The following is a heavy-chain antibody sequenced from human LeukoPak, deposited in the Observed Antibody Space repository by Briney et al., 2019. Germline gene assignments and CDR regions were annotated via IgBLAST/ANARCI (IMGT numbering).Heavy chain of an antibody. CDR1: GFTVSSNY. CDR2: IYTGGGT. J-gene: IGHJ6*02. Sequence: PGGSLRLSCAASGFTVSSNYMSWVRQAPGTGLEWVSVIYTGGGTYYADSVKGRLTISRDSSKNTLYLQMDSLRAEDTAVYYCVRGAAVYYHAMDVWGQGTTVTVSS. V-gene: IGHV3-53*01. CDR3: VRGAAVYYHAMDV. D-gene: IGHD6-13*01.